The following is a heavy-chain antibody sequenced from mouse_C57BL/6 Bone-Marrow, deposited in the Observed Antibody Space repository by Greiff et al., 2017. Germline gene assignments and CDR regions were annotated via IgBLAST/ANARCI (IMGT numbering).Heavy chain of an antibody. J-gene: IGHJ4*01. V-gene: IGHV10-1*01. CDR1: GFSFNTYA. D-gene: IGHD2-5*01. CDR3: VRQDYSNYDAMDY. CDR2: IRSKSNNYAT. Sequence: EVKLVESGGGLVQPKGSLKLSCAASGFSFNTYAMNWVRQAPGKGLEWVARIRSKSNNYATYYADSVKDRFTISRDDSESMLYLQMNNLKTEDTAMYYCVRQDYSNYDAMDYWGQGTSVTVSS.